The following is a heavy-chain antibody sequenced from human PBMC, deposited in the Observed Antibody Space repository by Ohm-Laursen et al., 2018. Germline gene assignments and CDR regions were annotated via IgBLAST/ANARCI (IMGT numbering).Heavy chain of an antibody. V-gene: IGHV4-34*01. CDR1: GGSFSGYY. J-gene: IGHJ6*02. CDR3: ASSPAAIRGYYYYGMDV. D-gene: IGHD2-2*01. CDR2: INHSRST. Sequence: GTLSLTCTVYGGSFSGYYWNWIRQPPGKGLEWIGEINHSRSTKYNSSFKSRVTISVDTSKNQFSLKLSSVTAADTAVYYCASSPAAIRGYYYYGMDVWGQGTTVTVSS.